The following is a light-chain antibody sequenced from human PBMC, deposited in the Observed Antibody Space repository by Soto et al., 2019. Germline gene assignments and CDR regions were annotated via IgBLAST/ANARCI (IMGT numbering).Light chain of an antibody. CDR3: QQHNKMPTT. Sequence: EIGLTQSPDTLSVSPGETATLSCRASESASFNVVGYQQKLGQAPRLLVYDASTRATGIAARFSGAGSGTEFTLTSSSLQSEDFAVYICQQHNKMPTTFGGGTRVDMK. CDR2: DAS. J-gene: IGKJ4*01. V-gene: IGKV3-15*01. CDR1: ESASFN.